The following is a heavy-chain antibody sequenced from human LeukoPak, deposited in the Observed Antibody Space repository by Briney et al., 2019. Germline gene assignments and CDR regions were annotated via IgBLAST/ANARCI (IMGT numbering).Heavy chain of an antibody. J-gene: IGHJ5*01. CDR1: GGSISSYY. V-gene: IGHV4-59*01. CDR2: ISYSGST. CDR3: ARVGVRQNQNWIDP. Sequence: SETLSLTCTVSGGSISSYYWSWIRQPPGKGLEWIGHISYSGSTNYNPSLKSRVTISVDTSKNQFSLKLSSVTAADTAVYYCARVGVRQNQNWIDPWGQGTLVTVSS. D-gene: IGHD3-10*01.